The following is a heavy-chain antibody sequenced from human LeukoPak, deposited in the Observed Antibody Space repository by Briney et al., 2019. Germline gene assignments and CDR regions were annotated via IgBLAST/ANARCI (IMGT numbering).Heavy chain of an antibody. CDR3: AKDQGRDRLWFEELGHYMDV. V-gene: IGHV3-23*01. CDR1: GFTFSSYA. D-gene: IGHD3-10*01. Sequence: GGSLRLSCAASGFTFSSYAMSWVRQAPGKGLEWVSAISGSGGSTYYADSVKGRFTISRDNSKNTLYLQMNSLRAEDTAVYYCAKDQGRDRLWFEELGHYMDVWGKGTTVTVSS. CDR2: ISGSGGST. J-gene: IGHJ6*03.